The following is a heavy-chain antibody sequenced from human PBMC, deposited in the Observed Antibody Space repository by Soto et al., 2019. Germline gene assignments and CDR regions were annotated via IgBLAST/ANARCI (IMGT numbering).Heavy chain of an antibody. D-gene: IGHD3-10*01. Sequence: QVQLVQSGAEVKKPGASVKVSCEASGYNFDAFDIHWVRQAAGQGLGWMGWMNPRTGDTAFAQEFRGRVAMSSDTSRNTAYMEDSGLRSEDTAGYFCVRQPGGVATPGDVYWGQGTLVTVSS. V-gene: IGHV1-8*02. CDR2: MNPRTGDT. J-gene: IGHJ4*02. CDR1: GYNFDAFD. CDR3: VRQPGGVATPGDVY.